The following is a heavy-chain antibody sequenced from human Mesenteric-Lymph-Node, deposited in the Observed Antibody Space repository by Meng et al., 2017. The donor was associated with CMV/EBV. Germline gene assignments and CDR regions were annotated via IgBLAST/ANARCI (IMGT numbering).Heavy chain of an antibody. V-gene: IGHV1-69*05. CDR3: ARAGSKGYSGYDFSY. CDR2: IIPIFGTA. J-gene: IGHJ4*02. CDR1: GGTFSSYA. D-gene: IGHD5-12*01. Sequence: SVKVSCKASGGTFSSYAISWVRQAPGQGLEWMGGIIPIFGTANYAQKFQGRVTITTDESTSTAYMELSSLRSEDTAVYYCARAGSKGYSGYDFSYWGQGTLVTVSS.